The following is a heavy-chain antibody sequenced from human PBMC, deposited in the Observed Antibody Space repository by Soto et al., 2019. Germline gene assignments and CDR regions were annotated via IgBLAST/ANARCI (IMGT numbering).Heavy chain of an antibody. CDR2: ISYDGSNK. D-gene: IGHD3-10*01. V-gene: IGHV3-30-3*01. CDR1: GFTFSSYA. CDR3: ARDRVTMVRGYLDY. J-gene: IGHJ4*02. Sequence: VQLVESGGGVVQPGRSLRLSCAASGFTFSSYAMHWVRQAPGKGLEWVAVISYDGSNKYYADSVKGRFTISRDNSKNTLYLQMNSLRAEDTAVYYCARDRVTMVRGYLDYWGQGTLVTVSS.